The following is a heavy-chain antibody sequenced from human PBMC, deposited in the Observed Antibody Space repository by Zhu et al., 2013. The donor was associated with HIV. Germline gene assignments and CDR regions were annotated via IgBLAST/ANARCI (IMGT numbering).Heavy chain of an antibody. V-gene: IGHV1-69*06. CDR3: GRDNGDSSGYSRGPFDY. Sequence: QVQLVQSGAEVKKPGSSVKVSCKASGGTFSSYAISWVRQDPGQGLEWMGGIIPIFDSANYAQKFQGRVTITADKSTSTVYMELSSLRSDDTAVYYCGRDNGDSSGYSRGPFDYWGQGTQVTVSS. J-gene: IGHJ4*02. CDR2: IIPIFDSA. D-gene: IGHD3-22*01. CDR1: GGTFSSYA.